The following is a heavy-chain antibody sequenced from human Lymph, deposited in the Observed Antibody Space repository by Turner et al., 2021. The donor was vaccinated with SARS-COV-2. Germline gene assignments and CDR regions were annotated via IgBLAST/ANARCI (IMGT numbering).Heavy chain of an antibody. V-gene: IGHV3-33*01. Sequence: QVQLVESGGGVVQPGRSLRLSCAASGFTFSSYGMHWVRQAPGKGLDWVAVIWYDGSNKYYADSVKGRFTISRDNSKNTLYLQMNSLRAEDTAVYYCARGSGAGDYWGQGTLVTVSS. CDR2: IWYDGSNK. CDR1: GFTFSSYG. D-gene: IGHD7-27*01. J-gene: IGHJ4*02. CDR3: ARGSGAGDY.